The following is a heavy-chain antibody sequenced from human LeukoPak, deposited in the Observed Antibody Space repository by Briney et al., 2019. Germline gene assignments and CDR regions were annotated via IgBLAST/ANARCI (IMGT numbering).Heavy chain of an antibody. Sequence: GESLKISCKGSGYSFTSYWINWVRQMPEKGLEWMGRIDPSDSYTTYSPSFQGHVTISVDKSISTAYLQWSSLRASDTAMYYCARPSGYDLAYWGQGTLVTVSS. J-gene: IGHJ4*02. CDR3: ARPSGYDLAY. V-gene: IGHV5-10-1*01. CDR2: IDPSDSYT. D-gene: IGHD5-12*01. CDR1: GYSFTSYW.